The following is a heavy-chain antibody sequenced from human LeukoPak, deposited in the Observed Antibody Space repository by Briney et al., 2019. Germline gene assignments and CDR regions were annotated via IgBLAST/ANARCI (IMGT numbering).Heavy chain of an antibody. V-gene: IGHV1-18*01. D-gene: IGHD3-10*01. CDR3: ARDLVRFGEGGH. J-gene: IGHJ4*02. CDR1: GHTFPCLG. Sequence: SAKVSCKASGHTFPCLGISWVRQASGQGLEWMGLISAYYGNTNYAQRLQGRVTMTTDTSTSTAYMELRSLRSDDTAVYFCARDLVRFGEGGHWGQGTLVTVSS. CDR2: ISAYYGNT.